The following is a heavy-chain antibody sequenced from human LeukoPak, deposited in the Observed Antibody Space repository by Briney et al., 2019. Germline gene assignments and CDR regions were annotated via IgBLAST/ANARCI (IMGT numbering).Heavy chain of an antibody. V-gene: IGHV4-4*07. Sequence: SETLSLTCTVSGGSLINHYWSWIRQPAGKGLEWIGRIYSSGSANYSPSLKSRVSMSIDTSNNHFSLNLTSVTAADTALYFCARDVRYASGWSTPESWGQGTLVTVSS. CDR2: IYSSGSA. D-gene: IGHD6-19*01. J-gene: IGHJ5*02. CDR1: GGSLINHY. CDR3: ARDVRYASGWSTPES.